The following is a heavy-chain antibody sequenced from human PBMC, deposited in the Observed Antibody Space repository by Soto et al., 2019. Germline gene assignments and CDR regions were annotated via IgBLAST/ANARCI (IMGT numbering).Heavy chain of an antibody. D-gene: IGHD3-10*01. CDR3: ASWPSHRGLRSFEGYFQR. V-gene: IGHV4-34*01. CDR1: GGSFSGYY. CDR2: INHSGST. Sequence: SETLSLTCAVYGGSFSGYYWSWIRQPPGKGLEWIGEINHSGSTNYNPSLKSRVTISVDTSKNQFSLKLSSVTAADTAVYYCASWPSHRGLRSFEGYFQRWGQGTLVTVSS. J-gene: IGHJ1*01.